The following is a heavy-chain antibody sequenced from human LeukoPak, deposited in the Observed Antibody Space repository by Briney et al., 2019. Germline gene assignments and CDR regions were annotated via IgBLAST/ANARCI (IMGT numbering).Heavy chain of an antibody. CDR2: IYSSGHT. V-gene: IGHV3-53*01. CDR3: VRDRRHDDSTGYYYVGFDS. Sequence: GGSLRLSXAASGFTVRANYMNWVRQAPGKGLEWVSVIYSSGHTYYADSVKGRFTISRDNSKNTLYLQMNSLRADDTAVYYCVRDRRHDDSTGYYYVGFDSWGREPWSPSPQ. CDR1: GFTVRANY. D-gene: IGHD3-22*01. J-gene: IGHJ4*02.